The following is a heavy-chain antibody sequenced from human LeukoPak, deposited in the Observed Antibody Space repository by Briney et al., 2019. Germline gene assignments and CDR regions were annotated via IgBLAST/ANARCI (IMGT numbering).Heavy chain of an antibody. CDR1: GVSISSYY. Sequence: PSETLSLTCTVSGVSISSYYWSWIRQPPGKGLEWIGCYYYSGSAYYNPSLKSRVTISVDTSNNQFSLRLGSVTAADTAVYYCAKVGAIRRDFNYWGQGTLVTVSS. D-gene: IGHD1-26*01. CDR3: AKVGAIRRDFNY. V-gene: IGHV4-59*01. J-gene: IGHJ4*02. CDR2: YYYSGSA.